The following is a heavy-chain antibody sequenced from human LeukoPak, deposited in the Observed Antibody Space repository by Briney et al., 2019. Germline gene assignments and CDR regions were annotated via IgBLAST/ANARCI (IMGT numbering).Heavy chain of an antibody. CDR3: ARHYYDSSGYYYHDY. CDR2: IWYDGSNK. Sequence: GRPLRLSCAASGFTFSSYGMHWVRQAPGKGREWVAVIWYDGSNKYYADSVKGRFTISRDNSKNTLYLQMNSLRAEDTAVYYCARHYYDSSGYYYHDYWGQGTLVTVSS. CDR1: GFTFSSYG. D-gene: IGHD3-22*01. V-gene: IGHV3-33*01. J-gene: IGHJ4*02.